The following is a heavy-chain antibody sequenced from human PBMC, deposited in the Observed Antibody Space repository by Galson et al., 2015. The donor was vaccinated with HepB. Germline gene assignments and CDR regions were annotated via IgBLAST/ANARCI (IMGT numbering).Heavy chain of an antibody. J-gene: IGHJ5*02. CDR3: VVGDSSGYYYRANH. D-gene: IGHD3-22*01. CDR2: ISSNGGST. Sequence: SLRLSCAASGFTFSSYAMHWVRQAPGKGLEYVSAISSNGGSTYYADSVKGRSTISRDNSKNTLYLQMSSLRAEDTAVYYCVVGDSSGYYYRANHWGQGTLVTVSS. CDR1: GFTFSSYA. V-gene: IGHV3-64D*06.